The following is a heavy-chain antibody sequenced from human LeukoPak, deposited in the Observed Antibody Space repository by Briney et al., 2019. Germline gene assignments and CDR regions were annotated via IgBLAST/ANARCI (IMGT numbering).Heavy chain of an antibody. CDR3: ARNGEVGATSLPANFDY. CDR2: ISSSSSTI. D-gene: IGHD1-26*01. J-gene: IGHJ4*02. CDR1: EFIFSAYE. Sequence: GGSLRLSCAATEFIFSAYEMNWVRQAPGQGLEWVSYISSSSSTIYYADSVKGRFTISRDNAKNSLYLQMNSLRDEDTAVYYCARNGEVGATSLPANFDYWGQGTLVTVSS. V-gene: IGHV3-48*02.